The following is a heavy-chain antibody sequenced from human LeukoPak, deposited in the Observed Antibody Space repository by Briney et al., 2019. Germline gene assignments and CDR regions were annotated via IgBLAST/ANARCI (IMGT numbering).Heavy chain of an antibody. V-gene: IGHV1-69*13. J-gene: IGHJ6*02. Sequence: SVNVSCKASGGTFSSYAISWVRQAPGQGLEWMGGIIPIFGTANYAQKFQGRVTITADESTSTAYMELSGLRSEDTAVYYCARGRTTVTTGAYLDDDYYYGMDVWGQGTTVTVSS. D-gene: IGHD4-17*01. CDR3: ARGRTTVTTGAYLDDDYYYGMDV. CDR1: GGTFSSYA. CDR2: IIPIFGTA.